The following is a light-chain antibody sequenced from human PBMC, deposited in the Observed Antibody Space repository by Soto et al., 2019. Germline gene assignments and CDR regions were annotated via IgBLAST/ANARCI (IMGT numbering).Light chain of an antibody. V-gene: IGKV3-20*01. CDR1: QSGRNSY. CDR2: GAT. J-gene: IGKJ1*01. CDR3: QQYGDSRGM. Sequence: EMVFTQSPGTLPLSPGERATLSCRPSQSGRNSYLAWYQQKPGQAPRLLLSGATNRATGIPDRCSGSGSGTDFPLSISSLEPDDCVVYYCQQYGDSRGMFGQGTKVEI.